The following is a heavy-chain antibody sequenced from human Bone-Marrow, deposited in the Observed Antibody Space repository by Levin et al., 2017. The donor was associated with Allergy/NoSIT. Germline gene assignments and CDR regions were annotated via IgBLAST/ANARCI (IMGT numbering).Heavy chain of an antibody. D-gene: IGHD6-19*01. J-gene: IGHJ4*02. V-gene: IGHV4-4*02. CDR2: IFHSGST. CDR3: ARDRAFRDGSGWYGPVDY. Sequence: ASETLSLTCAVSGGSISSSNWWSWVRQPPGKGLEWIGEIFHSGSTNYNPSLVSRVTISVDKSKNQFSLRLSSVTAADTAVYYCARDRAFRDGSGWYGPVDYWGQGTLVTVSS. CDR1: GGSISSSNW.